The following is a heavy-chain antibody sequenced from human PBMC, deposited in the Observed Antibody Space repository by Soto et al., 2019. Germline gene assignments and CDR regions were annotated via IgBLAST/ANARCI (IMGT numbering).Heavy chain of an antibody. D-gene: IGHD1-26*01. V-gene: IGHV3-30*18. CDR3: AKGGVGSTSNAFDI. Sequence: QVQLVESGGGVVQPGRSLRLSCAASGFTFRSYGMHWVRQAPDKGLEWVAVISYDGSNKYYADSVKGRFTISRDNSKNTLYLQMNSLRAEDTAVYYCAKGGVGSTSNAFDIWGQGTMVTVSS. CDR1: GFTFRSYG. CDR2: ISYDGSNK. J-gene: IGHJ3*02.